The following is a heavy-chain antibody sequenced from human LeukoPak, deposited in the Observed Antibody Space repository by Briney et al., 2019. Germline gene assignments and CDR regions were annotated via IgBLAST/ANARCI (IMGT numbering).Heavy chain of an antibody. J-gene: IGHJ6*02. V-gene: IGHV3-9*01. Sequence: GGSLKLSCTASGFTFSASPIHWVRQASGKGLEWVSGISWNSGSIGYADSVKGRFTISRDNAKNSLYLQMNSPRAEDTALYYCAKSDYASYYYYGMDVWGQGTTVTVSS. D-gene: IGHD4-17*01. CDR3: AKSDYASYYYYGMDV. CDR2: ISWNSGSI. CDR1: GFTFSASP.